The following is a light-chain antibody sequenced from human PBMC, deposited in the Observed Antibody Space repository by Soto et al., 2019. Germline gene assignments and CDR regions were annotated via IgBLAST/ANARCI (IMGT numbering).Light chain of an antibody. CDR1: QTISY. V-gene: IGKV4-1*01. CDR2: GTS. CDR3: QQYYSPPYT. Sequence: DIVMTQSPDSLAVSLGARATVNCKSSQTISYLAWYQQKPGQPPKLLIYGTSTRESGVPDRFSGSGSGTDFTLTISSLQAEDVAVYYCQQYYSPPYTFDQGTKLEIK. J-gene: IGKJ2*01.